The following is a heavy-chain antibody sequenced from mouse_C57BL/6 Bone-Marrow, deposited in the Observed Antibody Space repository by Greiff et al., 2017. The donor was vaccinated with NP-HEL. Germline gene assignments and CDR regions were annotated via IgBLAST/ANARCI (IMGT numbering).Heavy chain of an antibody. CDR1: GYTFTSYG. D-gene: IGHD1-1*01. CDR2: IYPRSGNT. CDR3: AREGHYYGSSDWYFDV. Sequence: QVQLQQSGAELARPGASVKLSCKASGYTFTSYGISWVKQRTGQGLEWIGEIYPRSGNTYYNEKFKGKATLTADKSSSTAYMVLRSLTSDDSAVYFCAREGHYYGSSDWYFDVWGTGTTVTVSS. J-gene: IGHJ1*03. V-gene: IGHV1-81*01.